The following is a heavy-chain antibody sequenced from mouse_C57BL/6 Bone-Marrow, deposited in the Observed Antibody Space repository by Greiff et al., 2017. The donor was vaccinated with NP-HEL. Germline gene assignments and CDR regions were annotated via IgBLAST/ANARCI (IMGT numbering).Heavy chain of an antibody. J-gene: IGHJ2*01. CDR2: IYPRSGNT. D-gene: IGHD2-5*01. Sequence: VQLQQSGAELARPGASVKLSCKASGYTFTSYGISWVKQRTGQGLEWIGEIYPRSGNTYYNEKFKGKATLTADKSSSTAYMQLSSLTSEDSAVYYCARDDYSNPFDYWGQGTTLTVSS. V-gene: IGHV1-81*01. CDR1: GYTFTSYG. CDR3: ARDDYSNPFDY.